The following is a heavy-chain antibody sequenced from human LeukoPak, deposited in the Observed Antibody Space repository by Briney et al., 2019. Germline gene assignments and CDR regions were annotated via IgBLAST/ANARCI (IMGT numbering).Heavy chain of an antibody. CDR3: ARESWWAERAFDI. Sequence: PGGSLRLSCAASGFTFSSYSMNWVRQAPGTGLEWVSSISSSSSYIYYADSVKGRFTISRDNAKNSLYLQMNSLRAEDTAVYYCARESWWAERAFDIWGQGTMVTVSS. CDR1: GFTFSSYS. J-gene: IGHJ3*02. CDR2: ISSSSSYI. V-gene: IGHV3-21*01. D-gene: IGHD2-15*01.